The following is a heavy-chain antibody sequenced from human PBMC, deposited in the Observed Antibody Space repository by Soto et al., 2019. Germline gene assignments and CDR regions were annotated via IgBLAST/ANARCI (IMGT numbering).Heavy chain of an antibody. CDR3: ARDPYYDFWSGPRGYFDY. V-gene: IGHV3-33*01. CDR1: GFTFSSYG. J-gene: IGHJ4*02. D-gene: IGHD3-3*01. CDR2: IWYDGSNK. Sequence: QVQLVESGGGVVQPGRSLRLSCAASGFTFSSYGMHWVRQAPGKGLEWVAVIWYDGSNKYYADSVKGRFTISRDNSKNTLYLQMNSLRAEDTAVYYCARDPYYDFWSGPRGYFDYWGQGTLVTVSS.